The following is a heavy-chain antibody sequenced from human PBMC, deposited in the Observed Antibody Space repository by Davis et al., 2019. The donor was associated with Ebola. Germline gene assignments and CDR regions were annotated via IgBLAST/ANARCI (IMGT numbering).Heavy chain of an antibody. CDR1: GFNFSDHY. CDR2: ISTSNSGSTP. V-gene: IGHV3-11*04. J-gene: IGHJ4*02. Sequence: PGGSLRLSCEASGFNFSDHYMSWIRQAPGKGLEWISYISTSNSGSTPYYADSVKGRFIISRDNAKNSLYLQVNSLRAEDTAMYYCARELYYSDYWGQGTLVTVSS. CDR3: ARELYYSDY. D-gene: IGHD2-15*01.